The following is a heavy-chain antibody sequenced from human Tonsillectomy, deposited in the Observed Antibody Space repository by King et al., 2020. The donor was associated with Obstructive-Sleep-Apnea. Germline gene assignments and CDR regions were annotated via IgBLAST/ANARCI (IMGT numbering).Heavy chain of an antibody. CDR3: ARARAYSGYDGLFDY. J-gene: IGHJ4*02. CDR2: IYYSGST. D-gene: IGHD5-12*01. V-gene: IGHV4-30-4*01. CDR1: GGSISSGDYY. Sequence: QLQESGPGLVEPSQTLSLTCTVSGGSISSGDYYWSWIRQPPGKGLEWIGYIYYSGSTYYNPSLKSRVTISVDTSKNQFSLKLSSVTAADTAVYYCARARAYSGYDGLFDYWGQGTLVTVSS.